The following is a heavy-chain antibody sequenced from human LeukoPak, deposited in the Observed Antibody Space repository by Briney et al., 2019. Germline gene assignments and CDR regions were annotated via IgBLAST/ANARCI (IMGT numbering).Heavy chain of an antibody. CDR2: INHSGST. V-gene: IGHV4-34*01. J-gene: IGHJ6*02. D-gene: IGHD3-10*01. Sequence: SETLSLTCAVYGGSFSGYYWSWIRQPPGKGLEWIGEINHSGSTNYNPSLKSRVTISVDTSKNQFPLKLSSVTAADTAVYYCARVLLWFGELNYYYYYGMDVWGQGTTVTVSS. CDR1: GGSFSGYY. CDR3: ARVLLWFGELNYYYYYGMDV.